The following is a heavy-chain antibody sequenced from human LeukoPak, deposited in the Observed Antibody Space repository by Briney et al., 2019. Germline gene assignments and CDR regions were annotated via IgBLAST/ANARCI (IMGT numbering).Heavy chain of an antibody. J-gene: IGHJ4*02. V-gene: IGHV1-46*01. CDR3: ARDSSYGSGSYYAADY. Sequence: ASVKVSCKASGYTFTGYYVHWVRQAPGQGLEWMGIINPSGGSTSYAQKFQGRVTMTRDTSTSTVYMELSSLRSEDTAVYYCARDSSYGSGSYYAADYWGQGTLVTVSS. CDR2: INPSGGST. CDR1: GYTFTGYY. D-gene: IGHD3-10*01.